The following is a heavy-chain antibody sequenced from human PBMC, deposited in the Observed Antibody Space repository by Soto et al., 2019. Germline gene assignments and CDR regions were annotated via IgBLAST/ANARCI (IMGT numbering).Heavy chain of an antibody. CDR2: IYYNGNT. D-gene: IGHD3-16*01. CDR3: ARSGGRGGVMPIDS. Sequence: SETLSLTCTVTRSSISSAGYYWNWSRQHPGKGLEWIGYIYYNGNTKYNPSHKSRVSISADTSKNQLSLTLSSVTAADTAVYHCARSGGRGGVMPIDSWGQGTQVTVSS. V-gene: IGHV4-31*03. CDR1: RSSISSAGYY. J-gene: IGHJ4*02.